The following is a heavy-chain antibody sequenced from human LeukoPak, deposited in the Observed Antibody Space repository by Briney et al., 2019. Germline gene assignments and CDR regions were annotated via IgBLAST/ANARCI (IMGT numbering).Heavy chain of an antibody. CDR3: ARHEYSGSYYGLSWFDP. Sequence: SETLSLTCTVSGGSISSSGYYWGWIRQPPGKGLEWIASIYYSGSTYFNPSLKSRVTISVDTSKNQLSLKLSSLTAADTAVYYCARHEYSGSYYGLSWFDPWGQGTLVTVSS. V-gene: IGHV4-39*01. CDR2: IYYSGST. CDR1: GGSISSSGYY. J-gene: IGHJ5*02. D-gene: IGHD1-26*01.